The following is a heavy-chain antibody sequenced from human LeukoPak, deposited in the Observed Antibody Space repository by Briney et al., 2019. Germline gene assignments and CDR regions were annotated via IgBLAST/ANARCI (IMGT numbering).Heavy chain of an antibody. V-gene: IGHV4-34*01. J-gene: IGHJ6*02. Sequence: SETLSLTCAVYGGSFSGYSWSWIRQSPEKGREWIGEINDSGATSYNPSLVSRLTLSVDTSKNQFSLKLSSMTAADTAVYSCARGIGKAGFGDNYYGLDGWGQGTTVTVSS. CDR3: ARGIGKAGFGDNYYGLDG. D-gene: IGHD3-16*01. CDR1: GGSFSGYS. CDR2: INDSGAT.